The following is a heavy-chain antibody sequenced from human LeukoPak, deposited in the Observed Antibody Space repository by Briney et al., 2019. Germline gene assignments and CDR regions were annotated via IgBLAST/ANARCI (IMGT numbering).Heavy chain of an antibody. CDR2: IKEDGSQK. D-gene: IGHD3-16*01. Sequence: GGSLRLSCAASGLTLSTYWMHWVRQASGKGLEWVANIKEDGSQKYYVDSVKGRFTISRDNAKNSLYLQMNSLRVEDTAVYHCARDWGAMDVWGQGTTVTVSS. J-gene: IGHJ6*02. V-gene: IGHV3-7*01. CDR3: ARDWGAMDV. CDR1: GLTLSTYW.